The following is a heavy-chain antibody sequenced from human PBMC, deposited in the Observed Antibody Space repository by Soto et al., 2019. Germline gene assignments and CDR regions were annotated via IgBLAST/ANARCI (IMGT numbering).Heavy chain of an antibody. Sequence: APVKVSCKASGYTFTSYGISWVRQAPGQGLEWMGWISAYNGNTNYAQKLQGRVTMTTDTSTSTAYMELRSLRSDDTAVHYCARFVVVTASNWFDPWGQGTLVTVSS. CDR3: ARFVVVTASNWFDP. V-gene: IGHV1-18*01. D-gene: IGHD2-21*02. J-gene: IGHJ5*02. CDR2: ISAYNGNT. CDR1: GYTFTSYG.